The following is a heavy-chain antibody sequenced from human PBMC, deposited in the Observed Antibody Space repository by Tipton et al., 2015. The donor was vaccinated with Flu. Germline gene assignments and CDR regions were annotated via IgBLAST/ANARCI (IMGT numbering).Heavy chain of an antibody. CDR1: GGSFSGYY. CDR3: ARDRGGYYVPLSPPRPPDFDS. Sequence: TLSLTCAVYGGSFSGYYWSWIRQPPGKGLEWIGEINHSGSTNYNPSLKSRVTISVDTSKNQFSLKLSSVTAADTAVYYCARDRGGYYVPLSPPRPPDFDSWGQGTLVPVSS. CDR2: INHSGST. D-gene: IGHD1-26*01. V-gene: IGHV4-34*01. J-gene: IGHJ4*02.